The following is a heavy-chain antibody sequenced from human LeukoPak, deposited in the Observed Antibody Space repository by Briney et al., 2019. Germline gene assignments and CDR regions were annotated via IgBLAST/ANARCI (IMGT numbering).Heavy chain of an antibody. V-gene: IGHV4-39*01. D-gene: IGHD1-7*01. Sequence: PSGTLSLTCAVSGGSIRSDTSYWVWIRPSPGKGLEWIGTISHSGSTVYKPSLRSRLTICVDTAKNPLALNLNSVTATDTAVYYCARNTPGTMYSYWGQGSLVTVSS. CDR3: ARNTPGTMYSY. CDR1: GGSIRSDTSY. CDR2: ISHSGST. J-gene: IGHJ4*02.